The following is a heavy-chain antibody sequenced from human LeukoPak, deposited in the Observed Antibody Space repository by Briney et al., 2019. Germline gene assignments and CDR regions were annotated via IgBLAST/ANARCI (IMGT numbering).Heavy chain of an antibody. J-gene: IGHJ4*02. CDR3: TRQPSYCSGGSCYSGGIDY. Sequence: GGSRRLSCAASGFTFSGSAMHWVRQASGKGLEWVGRIRSKANSYATAYAASVKGRFTISSDDSKNTAYLQMNSLKTEDTAVYYCTRQPSYCSGGSCYSGGIDYWGQGTLVTVSS. D-gene: IGHD2-15*01. CDR1: GFTFSGSA. CDR2: IRSKANSYAT. V-gene: IGHV3-73*01.